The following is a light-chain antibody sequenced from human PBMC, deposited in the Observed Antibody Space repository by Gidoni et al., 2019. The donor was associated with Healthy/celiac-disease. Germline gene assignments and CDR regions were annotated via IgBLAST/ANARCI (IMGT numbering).Light chain of an antibody. CDR1: SSDVGSYNL. V-gene: IGLV2-23*01. J-gene: IGLJ3*02. CDR3: CSYAGSSTWV. Sequence: QSAVTQPASESGCPGQSITISCTGTSSDVGSYNLVSWYQQHPGKAPKSMIYEGSKRPSGVSNRFSGSQSGNTASLTSSGLQAEDEAYYYCCSYAGSSTWVFGGGTKLTVL. CDR2: EGS.